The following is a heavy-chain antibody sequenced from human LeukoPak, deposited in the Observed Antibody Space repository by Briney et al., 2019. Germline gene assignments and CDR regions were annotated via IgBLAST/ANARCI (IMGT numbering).Heavy chain of an antibody. CDR1: GGSLSGYY. J-gene: IGHJ5*02. V-gene: IGHV4-34*01. D-gene: IGHD3-10*01. CDR2: INHSGST. CDR3: ARAYYYGSGSPYGGFDP. Sequence: SETLSLTCAVYGGSLSGYYWSWIRQPPGKGLEWIGEINHSGSTNYNPSLKSRVTISVDTSKNQFSLKLNSVTAADTAVYYCARAYYYGSGSPYGGFDPWGQGTLVTVSS.